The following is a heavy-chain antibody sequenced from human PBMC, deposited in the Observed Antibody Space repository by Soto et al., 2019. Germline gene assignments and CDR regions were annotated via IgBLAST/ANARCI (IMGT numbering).Heavy chain of an antibody. CDR2: IGSSGGNS. D-gene: IGHD1-26*01. CDR3: VTWAPGTDV. J-gene: IGHJ6*02. Sequence: GGSLRLSCAVSGFIFSDFTMNWVRQAPGKGLEWVASIGSSGGNSFYADSVKGRFIISRDNAKTSLDLQINSLRAEDTAVYYCVTWAPGTDVWGQGTTVTVSS. V-gene: IGHV3-21*04. CDR1: GFIFSDFT.